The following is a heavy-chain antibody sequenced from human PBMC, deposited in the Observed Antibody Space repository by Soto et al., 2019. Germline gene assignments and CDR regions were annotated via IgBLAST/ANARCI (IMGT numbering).Heavy chain of an antibody. CDR2: VNPDGSTT. Sequence: EVQLVESGGGLVQPGGYLRLYCAASKFSFSGYWMHWVRQAPGEGLMWVSRVNPDGSTTTYADSVNGRFTISRDNAKNTVFLPMNSLRGDDTAVYYCAKGASGSYDWFDPGGQGTRVTVS. V-gene: IGHV3-74*01. CDR1: KFSFSGYW. J-gene: IGHJ5*02. D-gene: IGHD1-26*01. CDR3: AKGASGSYDWFDP.